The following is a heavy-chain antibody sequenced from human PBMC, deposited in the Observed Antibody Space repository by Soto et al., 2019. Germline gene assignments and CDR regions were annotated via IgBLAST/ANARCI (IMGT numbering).Heavy chain of an antibody. CDR1: GDSISSRYW. CDR3: ATQGFYRMGV. J-gene: IGHJ6*02. V-gene: IGHV4-4*02. CDR2: INHLGSI. Sequence: PSETLSLTCAVSGDSISSRYWWNWVRQPPGKGLEWIAEINHLGSISYNPSLKSRVTISVDKSKNQFSLKLNSVTAADTAMFYCATQGFYRMGVWGRGTTVTGSS.